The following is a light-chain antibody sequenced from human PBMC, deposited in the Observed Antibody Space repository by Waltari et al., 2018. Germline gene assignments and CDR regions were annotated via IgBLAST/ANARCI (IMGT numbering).Light chain of an antibody. Sequence: QSALTQPRSVSGSPGQSVTISCTGTISDVGCYNYVSWYQQHPGKAPKLMIYEVSKRPSGVPDRFSGSKSGNTASLTISGLQADDEADYYCCSYAGSYTWVFGGGTKLTVL. CDR2: EVS. V-gene: IGLV2-11*01. J-gene: IGLJ3*02. CDR3: CSYAGSYTWV. CDR1: ISDVGCYNY.